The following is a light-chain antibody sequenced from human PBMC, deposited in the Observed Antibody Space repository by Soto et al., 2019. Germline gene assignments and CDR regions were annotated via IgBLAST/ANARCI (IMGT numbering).Light chain of an antibody. V-gene: IGKV3-15*01. CDR2: TAS. CDR1: QSISDN. CDR3: QQYNDWPPWT. Sequence: ETVMTQTPATLSLSPGERATLSCRASQSISDNLAWYQQKPGQAPRLIIYTASIRATGIPARFSGSGSGTEFTLTISSLQSEDSAIYYYQQYNDWPPWTFGQGTKVEIK. J-gene: IGKJ1*01.